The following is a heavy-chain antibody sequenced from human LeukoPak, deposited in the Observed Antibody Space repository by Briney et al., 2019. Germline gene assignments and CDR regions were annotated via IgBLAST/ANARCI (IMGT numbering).Heavy chain of an antibody. D-gene: IGHD3-22*01. CDR2: IFPSGGEI. CDR1: GFTFSTFA. CDR3: ARDYYMGIVDQ. Sequence: GGSLRLSCAASGFTFSTFAMLWVRQPPGKGLEWVSSIFPSGGEIHYADSVRGRLTISRDNAKNTLYLQMNSLRVEDTSVYYCARDYYMGIVDQWGQGTRVTVSS. J-gene: IGHJ5*02. V-gene: IGHV3-23*01.